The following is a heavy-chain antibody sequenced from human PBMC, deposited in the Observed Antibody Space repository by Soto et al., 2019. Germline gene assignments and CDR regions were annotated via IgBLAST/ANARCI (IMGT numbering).Heavy chain of an antibody. V-gene: IGHV3-33*01. Sequence: QVQLVESGGGVVQPGRSLRLCCAASGFTFSSYGMHWVRQAPGKGLEWVALVWYDGGHKYYADSVKGRFTISRDNSKNTLYLQMNSLRDEDTAVYYCVRAAGYSGNDYVYYYGMDVWGQGTTVTVSS. CDR2: VWYDGGHK. CDR1: GFTFSSYG. D-gene: IGHD5-12*01. CDR3: VRAAGYSGNDYVYYYGMDV. J-gene: IGHJ6*02.